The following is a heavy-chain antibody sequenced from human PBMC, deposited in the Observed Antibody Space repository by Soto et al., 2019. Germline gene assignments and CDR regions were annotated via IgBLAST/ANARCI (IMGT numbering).Heavy chain of an antibody. D-gene: IGHD2-2*01. CDR1: GYTFTSYG. CDR2: ISAYNGNT. Sequence: ASVKVSCKASGYTFTSYGISWVRQAPGQGFEWMGWISAYNGNTNYAQKLQGRVAMTTDTSTSTAYMELRSLRSDDTAVYYCARVQQYQLIYDYYGMDVWGQGTTVTVSS. J-gene: IGHJ6*02. CDR3: ARVQQYQLIYDYYGMDV. V-gene: IGHV1-18*04.